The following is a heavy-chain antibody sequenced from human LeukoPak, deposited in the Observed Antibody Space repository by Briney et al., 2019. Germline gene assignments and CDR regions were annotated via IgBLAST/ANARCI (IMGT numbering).Heavy chain of an antibody. Sequence: GGSLRLSWAASGFNFINSAMHWVRQAPGKGLEYVSGIARNGGSTYYTNSVKGRFTISRDDSKNTLYLQMGSLRPEDMAVYYCARGGVWQQLAVDYWGQGTLVTVSS. J-gene: IGHJ4*02. D-gene: IGHD6-13*01. CDR3: ARGGVWQQLAVDY. V-gene: IGHV3-64*01. CDR1: GFNFINSA. CDR2: IARNGGST.